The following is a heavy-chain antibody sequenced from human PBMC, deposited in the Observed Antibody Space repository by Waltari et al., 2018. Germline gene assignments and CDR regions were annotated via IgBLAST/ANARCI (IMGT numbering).Heavy chain of an antibody. CDR2: FDPEDGET. V-gene: IGHV1-24*01. D-gene: IGHD5-12*01. CDR1: GYTLTELS. J-gene: IGHJ6*02. CDR3: ARALDGYDRRGYYYYGMDV. Sequence: QVQLVQSGAEVKKPGASVKVSCKVSGYTLTELSMHWVRQAPGKGLEWMGGFDPEDGETIYAQKFQGRVTMTEDTSTDTAYMELNSLRAEDTAVYYCARALDGYDRRGYYYYGMDVWGQGTTVTVSS.